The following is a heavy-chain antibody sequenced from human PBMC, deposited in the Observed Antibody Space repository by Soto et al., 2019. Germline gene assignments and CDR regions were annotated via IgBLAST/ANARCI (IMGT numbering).Heavy chain of an antibody. CDR1: GFTFSTYW. V-gene: IGHV3-7*01. J-gene: IGHJ4*02. Sequence: GGSLSLSCAASGFTFSTYWMDWVRQAPGKGLEWVAKIKEDGSEKYYVDSVKGRFTISRDNAKNSLYLQMNSLRAEDTAVYYCARDRGYCRGGTCYSVLDYWAQGILVTVSS. CDR2: IKEDGSEK. D-gene: IGHD2-15*01. CDR3: ARDRGYCRGGTCYSVLDY.